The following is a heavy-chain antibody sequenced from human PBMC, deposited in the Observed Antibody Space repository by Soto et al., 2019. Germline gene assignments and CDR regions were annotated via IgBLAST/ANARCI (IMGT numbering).Heavy chain of an antibody. CDR2: IISIFNTA. D-gene: IGHD2-8*01. Sequence: QVQLVQSGAEVKKPGSSVKVSCKASGGSFSSDAISWVRQAPGHGLEWMGGIISIFNTANYAQMFHGRVTSTADDSSTTDYMELSSQRSEEKAVYYCARSRCSNCVCYKLSGDVDVWGPGTTVIVSS. V-gene: IGHV1-69*01. CDR3: ARSRCSNCVCYKLSGDVDV. J-gene: IGHJ6*02. CDR1: GGSFSSDA.